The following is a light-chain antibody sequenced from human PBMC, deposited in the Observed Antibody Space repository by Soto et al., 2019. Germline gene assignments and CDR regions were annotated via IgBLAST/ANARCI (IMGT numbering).Light chain of an antibody. Sequence: QSALTQPASVSGSPGQSITVSCTGTISDVGGYNYVSWYQQHPGKAPKLMIFDVSNRPSGVSNRFSGSKSGYTASLTISGLQAEDEADYYCSSYTSSSTYVFGTGIKVTVL. J-gene: IGLJ1*01. V-gene: IGLV2-14*03. CDR1: ISDVGGYNY. CDR3: SSYTSSSTYV. CDR2: DVS.